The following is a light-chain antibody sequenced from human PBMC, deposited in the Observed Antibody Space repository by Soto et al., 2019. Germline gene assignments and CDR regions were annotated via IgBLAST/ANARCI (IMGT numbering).Light chain of an antibody. CDR1: QTISSW. V-gene: IGKV1-5*01. CDR2: DAS. Sequence: DIQMTQSPSTLSGSVGDRVTITCRASQTISSWLAWYQQKPGKAPKLLIYDASDLETGVPSRFSGSGSGTDFTPTISSLQPEDFATYYCQQLNSLALTFGGGTKVDI. J-gene: IGKJ4*01. CDR3: QQLNSLALT.